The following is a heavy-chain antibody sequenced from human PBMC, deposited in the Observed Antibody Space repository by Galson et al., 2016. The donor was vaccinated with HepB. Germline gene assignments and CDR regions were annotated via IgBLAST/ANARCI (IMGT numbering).Heavy chain of an antibody. D-gene: IGHD2-15*01. V-gene: IGHV1-24*01. CDR2: FDPEDGET. CDR1: GNTLTEMA. Sequence: SVKVSCKVTGNTLTEMAMHWVRQAPGKGLEWMGGFDPEDGETIYAQMFQGRVTLTEDKSTDIAYMELSSLRSEDTAVYYCAAESRLARNWYGSSFYSYNGRDVWGHETPVTVAS. CDR3: AAESRLARNWYGSSFYSYNGRDV. J-gene: IGHJ6*02.